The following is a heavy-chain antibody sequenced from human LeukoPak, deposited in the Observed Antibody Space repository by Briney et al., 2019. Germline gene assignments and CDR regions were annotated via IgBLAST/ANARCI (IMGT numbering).Heavy chain of an antibody. CDR3: RREVIIVLEPLTNTIDY. J-gene: IGHJ4*02. Sequence: GGSLRPSCTASGFTFRDYTINWVRQAPGKGLEWVSAIDKSGTFIKYADSVKGRFTVSRDNAKNSLFLQMNSLKVEDTAVYYCRREVIIVLEPLTNTIDYWGQGTRVPVSS. D-gene: IGHD2-8*01. V-gene: IGHV3-21*01. CDR2: IDKSGTFI. CDR1: GFTFRDYT.